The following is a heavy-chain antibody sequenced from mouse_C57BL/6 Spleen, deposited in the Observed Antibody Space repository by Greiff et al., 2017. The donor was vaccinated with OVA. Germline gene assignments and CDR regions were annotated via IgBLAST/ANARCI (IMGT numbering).Heavy chain of an antibody. CDR2: INPGSGGT. Sequence: QVQLQQSGAELVRPGTSVKVSCKASGYAFTNYLIEWVKQRPGQGLEWIGVINPGSGGTNYNEKFKGKATLSADKSSSTAYMQLSSLTSEDSAVYFCARSDLSYYFDYWGQGTTLTVSS. CDR3: ARSDLSYYFDY. CDR1: GYAFTNYL. V-gene: IGHV1-54*01. J-gene: IGHJ2*01.